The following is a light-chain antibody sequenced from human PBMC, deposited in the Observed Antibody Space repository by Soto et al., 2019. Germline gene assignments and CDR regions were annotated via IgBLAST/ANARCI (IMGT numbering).Light chain of an antibody. Sequence: EVVMTPSPLSLPVTLGQPASISCRSSQSLEYSDGNTYFNWFHQRPGQSPRRLIYKVSNRVSGVPDRFSGSGSGTDFTVKISRVEAEDVGVYFCLEAAHWPYTFGQGTKLEIK. CDR1: QSLEYSDGNTY. J-gene: IGKJ2*01. CDR2: KVS. CDR3: LEAAHWPYT. V-gene: IGKV2-30*01.